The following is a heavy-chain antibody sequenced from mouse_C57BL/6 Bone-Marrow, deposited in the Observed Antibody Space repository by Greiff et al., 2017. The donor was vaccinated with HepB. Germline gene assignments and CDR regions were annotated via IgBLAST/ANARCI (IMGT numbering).Heavy chain of an antibody. Sequence: QVQLQQPGAELVKPGASVKLSCKASGYTFTSYWMHWVKQRPGQGLEWIGMIHPNSGSTNYNEKFKSKATLTVDKSSSTAYMQLSSLTSEDSAVYYCARARYGYDVGAMDYWGQGTSVTVSS. J-gene: IGHJ4*01. CDR3: ARARYGYDVGAMDY. CDR2: IHPNSGST. CDR1: GYTFTSYW. D-gene: IGHD2-2*01. V-gene: IGHV1-64*01.